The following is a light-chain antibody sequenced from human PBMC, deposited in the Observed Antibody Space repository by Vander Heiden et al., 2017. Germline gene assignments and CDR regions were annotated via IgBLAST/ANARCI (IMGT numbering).Light chain of an antibody. CDR3: QQSYSTPRT. CDR2: AAS. Sequence: DIQMTQSPSSLSASVGDRVTITCRARQSISGYLIWYQQKPGKAPNLLIYAASTLQSGVPSRFSGGGYGTDFTLTINSLQPEDFATYYCQQSYSTPRTFGQGTKVDIK. J-gene: IGKJ1*01. CDR1: QSISGY. V-gene: IGKV1-39*01.